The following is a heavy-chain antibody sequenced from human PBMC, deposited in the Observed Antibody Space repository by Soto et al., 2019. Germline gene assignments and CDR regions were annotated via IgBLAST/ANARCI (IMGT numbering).Heavy chain of an antibody. D-gene: IGHD3-16*01. Sequence: QVQLLQSGAEVKKPGSSVKVSCTVSGGIFRRYAISWVRQAPGQVLEWLGGIVPIFGTTNYAQKFQGRVTITADESTSTAYMDLSSLRSDDTAVYYCARPDEGSYSSNHHYYYALDVWGQGTTVTVSS. CDR1: GGIFRRYA. V-gene: IGHV1-69*01. CDR3: ARPDEGSYSSNHHYYYALDV. CDR2: IVPIFGTT. J-gene: IGHJ6*02.